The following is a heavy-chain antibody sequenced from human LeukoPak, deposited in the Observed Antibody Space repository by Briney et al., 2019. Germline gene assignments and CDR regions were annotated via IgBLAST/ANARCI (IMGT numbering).Heavy chain of an antibody. CDR3: ARVYRTHIVVVPAADDYYGMDV. V-gene: IGHV1-69*13. D-gene: IGHD2-2*01. Sequence: ASVKVSCKASGYTFTSYYMHWVRQAPGQGLEWMGGIIPIFGTANYAQKFQGRVTITADESTSTAYMELSSLRSEDTAVYYCARVYRTHIVVVPAADDYYGMDVWGQGTTVTVSS. CDR2: IIPIFGTA. J-gene: IGHJ6*02. CDR1: GYTFTSYY.